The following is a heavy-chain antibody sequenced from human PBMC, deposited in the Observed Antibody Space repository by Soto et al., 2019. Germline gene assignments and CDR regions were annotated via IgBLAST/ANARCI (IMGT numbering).Heavy chain of an antibody. D-gene: IGHD2-15*01. V-gene: IGHV1-69*19. J-gene: IGHJ3*02. Sequence: SVKVSCKASGGTFSSYAISWVRQAPVQGLEWMGGIIPILGTANYAQKFQGRVTITADESTSTAYMELSSLRSEDTAVYYCAREKPEPIVVVVAATLDIWGQGTMVTVSS. CDR2: IIPILGTA. CDR3: AREKPEPIVVVVAATLDI. CDR1: GGTFSSYA.